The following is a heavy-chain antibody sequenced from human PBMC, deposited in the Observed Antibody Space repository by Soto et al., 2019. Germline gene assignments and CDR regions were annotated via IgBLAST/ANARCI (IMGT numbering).Heavy chain of an antibody. V-gene: IGHV1-46*01. CDR3: ARGTYGDLFDY. CDR1: GYTFTSYF. CDR2: MDPSGTMS. J-gene: IGHJ4*02. D-gene: IGHD4-17*01. Sequence: QVQLVQSGAEVKKPGASVNVSCKASGYTFTSYFLHWVPQATEQGLEWMAIMDPSGTMSSNAQKFQGKVTLTRDTSTSTVYMDLTSLRYDDTVLYYCARGTYGDLFDYWGQGTLVTGSS.